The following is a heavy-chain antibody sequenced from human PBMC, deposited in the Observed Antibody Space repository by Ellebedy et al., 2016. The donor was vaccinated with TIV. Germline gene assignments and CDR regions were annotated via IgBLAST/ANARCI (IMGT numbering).Heavy chain of an antibody. CDR3: ARDRLKGLPTRTNWFDP. Sequence: AASVKVSCKASGYTFTGYYMHWVRQAPGQGLEWMGWINPNSGGTNYAQKFQCRVTMTRDTSISTAYMELSRLRSDDTAVYYCARDRLKGLPTRTNWFDPWGQGTLVTVSS. V-gene: IGHV1-2*02. CDR2: INPNSGGT. J-gene: IGHJ5*02. CDR1: GYTFTGYY. D-gene: IGHD5-12*01.